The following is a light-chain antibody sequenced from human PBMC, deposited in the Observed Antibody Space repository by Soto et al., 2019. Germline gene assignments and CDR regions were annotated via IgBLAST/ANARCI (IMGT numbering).Light chain of an antibody. CDR2: DVS. CDR1: SSDVGGYNY. Sequence: QSALTQPASVSGSPGQSITISCTETSSDVGGYNYVSWYQQHPGKAPKLMIYDVSNRPSGVSTRFSGSKSGNTASLTISGLQAEDEADYYCSSYTSSSTLMVFGGGTQLTVL. CDR3: SSYTSSSTLMV. V-gene: IGLV2-14*01. J-gene: IGLJ2*01.